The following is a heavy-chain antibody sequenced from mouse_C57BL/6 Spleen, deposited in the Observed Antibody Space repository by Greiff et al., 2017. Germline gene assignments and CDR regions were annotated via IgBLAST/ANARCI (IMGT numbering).Heavy chain of an antibody. J-gene: IGHJ4*01. D-gene: IGHD2-3*01. Sequence: QVQLQQSGAELVRPGASVTLSCTASGYTFTDYEMHWVRQTPVHGLEWIGAIDPETGGTAYTQKFTGKDILTADKSSSAAYMELRSLTSEDSAVSYSTSSLDGYLYAMDYWGQGTSVTVSS. CDR3: TSSLDGYLYAMDY. CDR1: GYTFTDYE. CDR2: IDPETGGT. V-gene: IGHV1-15*01.